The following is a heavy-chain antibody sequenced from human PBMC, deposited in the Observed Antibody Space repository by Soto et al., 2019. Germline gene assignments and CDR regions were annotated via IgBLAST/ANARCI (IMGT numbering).Heavy chain of an antibody. V-gene: IGHV3-23*01. CDR2: IRGSDGTT. D-gene: IGHD1-26*01. CDR3: ARKGGTFYGPFDY. J-gene: IGHJ4*02. CDR1: GFTFSDDA. Sequence: EVQLLESGGGLVQPGGSLRLSCAASGFTFSDDAMSWVRQAPGKGLEWVSTIRGSDGTTYYADSVKGRFTISRDNSKNTLYLQLISLRAEDTAIYYCARKGGTFYGPFDYWGQGTLVTVSS.